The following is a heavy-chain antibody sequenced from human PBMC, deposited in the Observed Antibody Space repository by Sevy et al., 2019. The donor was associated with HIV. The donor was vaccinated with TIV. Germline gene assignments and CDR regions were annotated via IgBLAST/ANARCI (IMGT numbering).Heavy chain of an antibody. Sequence: GESLKISCKGSGYSFTSHWLGWVRHTPGKGLEWMGIIYPDDSDTKYSPSFQGQVTFSADKSISTAYLQWSSLKASDTAMYYCATSRSGYFDSSGYYIYWGQGTLVTVSS. D-gene: IGHD3-22*01. CDR1: GYSFTSHW. CDR2: IYPDDSDT. V-gene: IGHV5-51*01. J-gene: IGHJ4*02. CDR3: ATSRSGYFDSSGYYIY.